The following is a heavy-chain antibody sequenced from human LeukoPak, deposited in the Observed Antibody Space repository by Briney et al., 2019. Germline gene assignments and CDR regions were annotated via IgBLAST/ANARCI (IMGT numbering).Heavy chain of an antibody. J-gene: IGHJ6*03. CDR2: IIPIFGTA. CDR3: ARDSTPYYDFWSGYYYYYMDV. V-gene: IGHV1-69*05. Sequence: SVKVSCKASGGTFSSYAISWVRQAPGQGLEWMGGIIPIFGTANYAQKFQGRVTITTDESTSTAYMELSSLRSEDTAVYYCARDSTPYYDFWSGYYYYYMDVWGKGTTVTVSS. D-gene: IGHD3-3*01. CDR1: GGTFSSYA.